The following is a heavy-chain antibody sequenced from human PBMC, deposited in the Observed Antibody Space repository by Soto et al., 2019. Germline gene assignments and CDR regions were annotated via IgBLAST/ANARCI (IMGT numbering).Heavy chain of an antibody. Sequence: QVQLVQSGAEVKKPGASVRVSCKASGYTFTSYAIHWVRQAPGQGLEWMGWINAGNGNTKYSQKFQGRVTITRDTSASTAYMELSSLRSEDTAVYYCARSSSGWYTFDYWGQGTLVTVSS. CDR2: INAGNGNT. J-gene: IGHJ4*02. CDR3: ARSSSGWYTFDY. CDR1: GYTFTSYA. D-gene: IGHD6-19*01. V-gene: IGHV1-3*01.